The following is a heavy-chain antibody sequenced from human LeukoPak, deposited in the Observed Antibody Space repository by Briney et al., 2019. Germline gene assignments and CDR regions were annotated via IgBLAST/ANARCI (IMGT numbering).Heavy chain of an antibody. J-gene: IGHJ6*02. CDR1: GFTFSSYG. V-gene: IGHV3-30*18. CDR2: ISYDGSNK. CDR3: AKDYVVTAHYYYGLDV. D-gene: IGHD2-15*01. Sequence: GGSLRLSCAASGFTFSSYGMHWVRQAPGKGLEWVAVISYDGSNKYYADSVKGRFTVSRDNSKNTLYLQMNSLRAEDTAVYYCAKDYVVTAHYYYGLDVWGQGTTVTVSS.